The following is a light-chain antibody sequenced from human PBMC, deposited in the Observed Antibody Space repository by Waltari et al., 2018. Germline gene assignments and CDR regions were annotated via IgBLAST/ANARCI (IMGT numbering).Light chain of an antibody. Sequence: DIQITQSPSTLSASVGDRVTITCRASQSISSWLDWYQQKPGKAPKLLIYNASSLQSGVPSRFSGSGSGTDFTLTISSLQPEDFATYYCQQCYSTSLTFGGGTKVEIK. V-gene: IGKV1-39*01. CDR3: QQCYSTSLT. J-gene: IGKJ4*01. CDR2: NAS. CDR1: QSISSW.